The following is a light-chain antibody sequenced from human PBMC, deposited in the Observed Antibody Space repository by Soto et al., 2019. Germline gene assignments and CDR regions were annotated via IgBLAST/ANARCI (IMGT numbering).Light chain of an antibody. CDR1: QSISSW. V-gene: IGKV1-5*03. Sequence: DIQITQSPSTLSASVGDRGTITCRASQSISSWLAWYQQKPGKAPKLLIYKASSLESGVPSRFRGSGSGTEFTLTISRLQPDDFETYYCQQYNSYPWTFGQGTKVDI. CDR2: KAS. J-gene: IGKJ1*01. CDR3: QQYNSYPWT.